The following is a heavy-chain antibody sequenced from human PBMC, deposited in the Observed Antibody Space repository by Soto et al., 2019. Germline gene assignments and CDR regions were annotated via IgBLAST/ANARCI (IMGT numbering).Heavy chain of an antibody. J-gene: IGHJ1*01. D-gene: IGHD3-22*01. CDR2: ISAYNGNT. CDR1: GYTFTSYG. V-gene: IGHV1-18*01. Sequence: ASVKVSCKASGYTFTSYGISWVRQAPGQGLEWMGWISAYNGNTNYAQKLQGRVTMTTDTSTSTAYMELRSLRSDDTAVYYCARDPGPHSSGYGVYFQHGGQGTMYTVPS. CDR3: ARDPGPHSSGYGVYFQH.